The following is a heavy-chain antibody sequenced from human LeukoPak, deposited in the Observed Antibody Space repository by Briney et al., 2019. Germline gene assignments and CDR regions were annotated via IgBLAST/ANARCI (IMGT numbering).Heavy chain of an antibody. CDR1: GFTFDDYA. CDR2: IYSGGTT. V-gene: IGHV3-53*01. J-gene: IGHJ4*02. D-gene: IGHD2-15*01. CDR3: ARGPRGWVDY. Sequence: PGGSLRLSRAASGFTFDDYAMHWVRQAPGKGLEWVSVIYSGGTTYHADSVKGRFTISRDNSKNTLYLQMNSLRVEDTAVYSCARGPRGWVDYRGQGTLVTVSS.